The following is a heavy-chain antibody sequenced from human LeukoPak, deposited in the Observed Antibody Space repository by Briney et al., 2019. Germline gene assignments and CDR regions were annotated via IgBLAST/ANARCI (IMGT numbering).Heavy chain of an antibody. V-gene: IGHV4-34*01. D-gene: IGHD1-1*01. CDR1: GGSFSGYY. CDR3: ARHGTSSYYYYAMDV. Sequence: TSETLSLTCAVYGGSFSGYYWSWIRQPPGKGLEWIGEINHSGSTNYNPSLKSRVTISVDTSKNQFSLKLSSVTAADTAVYYCARHGTSSYYYYAMDVWGQGTTVTVSS. CDR2: INHSGST. J-gene: IGHJ6*02.